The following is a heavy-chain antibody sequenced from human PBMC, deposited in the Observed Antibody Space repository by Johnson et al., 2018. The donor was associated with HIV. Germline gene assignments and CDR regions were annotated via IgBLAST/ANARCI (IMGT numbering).Heavy chain of an antibody. CDR2: ISSNGGST. D-gene: IGHD3-22*01. V-gene: IGHV3-64*01. Sequence: EKLVESGGGVVQPGGSLRLSCAASGFTFSSYAMHWVRQAPGKGLEYVSAISSNGGSTYYANSVKGRFTISRDNSKNTLYLQMGSLRAEDMAVYYCARDSIPYVVVTLGAFDIWGQGTMVTVSS. CDR3: ARDSIPYVVVTLGAFDI. J-gene: IGHJ3*02. CDR1: GFTFSSYA.